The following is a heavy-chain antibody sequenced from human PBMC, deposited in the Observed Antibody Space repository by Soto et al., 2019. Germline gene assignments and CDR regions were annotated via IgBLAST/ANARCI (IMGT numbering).Heavy chain of an antibody. CDR2: MGPDGSAK. J-gene: IGHJ4*02. CDR3: SRDICGRTTGCVN. V-gene: IGHV3-7*01. D-gene: IGHD3-9*01. Sequence: EVQLVESGGDLVQPGGSLRLSCAASGFPFSVYLMSWVRQAPGKGLEWVANMGPDGSAKYYRGSVKGRFTISRDNAKNSLYLQMDSLRVEDTAIYYCSRDICGRTTGCVNWGQGTQVIVSS. CDR1: GFPFSVYL.